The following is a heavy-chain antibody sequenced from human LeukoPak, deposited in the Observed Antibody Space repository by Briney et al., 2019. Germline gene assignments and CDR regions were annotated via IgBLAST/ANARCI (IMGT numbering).Heavy chain of an antibody. Sequence: GGSLRLSCVASGFTSSDYTMNWVRQSPGKGLEWVSGISVSDDSTYYVDSVKGCFTISRDKSNNMLYLQMNSLRVEDTAVYFCARDRYCVSTNCPYDCWGQGTPVTVSS. D-gene: IGHD2-2*01. J-gene: IGHJ4*02. CDR2: ISVSDDST. V-gene: IGHV3-23*01. CDR1: GFTSSDYT. CDR3: ARDRYCVSTNCPYDC.